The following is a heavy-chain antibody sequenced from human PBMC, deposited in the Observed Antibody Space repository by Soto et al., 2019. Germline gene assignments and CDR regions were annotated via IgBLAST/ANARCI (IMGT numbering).Heavy chain of an antibody. J-gene: IGHJ4*02. CDR3: ARLQGSGSYNIDY. CDR2: IYYSGST. V-gene: IGHV4-59*01. D-gene: IGHD3-10*01. CDR1: GGSISSYY. Sequence: SETLSLTCTASGGSISSYYWSWIRQPPGKGLEWIGYIYYSGSTNYNPSLKSRVTISVDTSKNQFSLKLSSVTAADTAVYYCARLQGSGSYNIDYWGQGTLVTVSS.